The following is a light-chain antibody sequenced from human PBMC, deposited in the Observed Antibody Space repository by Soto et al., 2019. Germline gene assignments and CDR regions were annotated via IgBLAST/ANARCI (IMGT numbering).Light chain of an antibody. V-gene: IGLV3-1*01. CDR2: EDI. Sequence: SYELTQPPSVSVSPGQKASITCSGDELGEKYVSWYQQKPGQSPVLVIYEDIKRPSGIPERFSGSNSGNRASLTISGTQAMDEADYYCQAWDGRLVVFGGGTKLTVL. CDR3: QAWDGRLVV. J-gene: IGLJ2*01. CDR1: ELGEKY.